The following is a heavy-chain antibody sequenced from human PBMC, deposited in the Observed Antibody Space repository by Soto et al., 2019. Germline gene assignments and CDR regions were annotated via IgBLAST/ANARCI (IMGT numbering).Heavy chain of an antibody. V-gene: IGHV5-51*01. CDR3: ASRATTTFGGGYYYMDV. D-gene: IGHD3-16*01. CDR1: GYSFTSYW. CDR2: IYPGDSDT. J-gene: IGHJ6*03. Sequence: GESLKISCKGSGYSFTSYWIGWVRQMPGKGLEWMGIIYPGDSDTRYSPSFQGQVTISADKSIGTAYLQWSSLKASDTAMYYCASRATTTFGGGYYYMDVWGKGTTVTVSS.